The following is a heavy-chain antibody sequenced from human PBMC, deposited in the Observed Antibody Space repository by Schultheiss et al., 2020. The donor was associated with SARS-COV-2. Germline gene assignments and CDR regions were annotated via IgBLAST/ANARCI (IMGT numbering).Heavy chain of an antibody. J-gene: IGHJ2*01. D-gene: IGHD3-22*01. CDR3: AKDVRYYDSSGYYLWYFDL. V-gene: IGHV1-58*02. CDR2: IVVGSGNT. CDR1: GFTFTSSA. Sequence: SVKVSCKASGFTFTSSAMQWVRQARGQRLEWIGWIVVGSGNTNYAQKFQERVTITRDMSTSTAYMELSSLRSEDTAVYYCAKDVRYYDSSGYYLWYFDLWGRGTLVTVSS.